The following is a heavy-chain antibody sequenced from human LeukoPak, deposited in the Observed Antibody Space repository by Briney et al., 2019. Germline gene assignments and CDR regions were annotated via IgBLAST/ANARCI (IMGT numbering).Heavy chain of an antibody. CDR2: ISGDGGST. V-gene: IGHV3-43*02. CDR1: GFTFDDYA. Sequence: GGSLRLSCVASGFTFDDYAMHWVRQAPGKGLEWVSLISGDGGSTYYADSVKGRFTISRDNSKNSLYLQMNSLRTEDTALYYCAKDPGRLWFGELLSFWGQGTLVTVSS. CDR3: AKDPGRLWFGELLSF. D-gene: IGHD3-10*01. J-gene: IGHJ4*02.